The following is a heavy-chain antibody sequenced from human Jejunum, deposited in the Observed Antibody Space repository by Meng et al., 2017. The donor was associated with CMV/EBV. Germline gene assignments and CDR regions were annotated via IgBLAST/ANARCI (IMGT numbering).Heavy chain of an antibody. CDR2: VLHTGDA. J-gene: IGHJ4*02. CDR3: ATARRGCSSNNCYLEN. V-gene: IGHV4/OR15-8*02. Sequence: VSRSDNKWGNWVRQPPGKGLKWVGEVLHTGDAHHNPSLRSRLTISMDKSKNQVSLILSSVTAADTAVYYCATARRGCSSNNCYLENWGQGTLVTVSS. D-gene: IGHD2-2*01. CDR1: VSRSDNKW.